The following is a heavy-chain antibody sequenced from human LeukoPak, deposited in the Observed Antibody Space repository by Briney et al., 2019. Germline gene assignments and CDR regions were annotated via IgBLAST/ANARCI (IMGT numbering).Heavy chain of an antibody. J-gene: IGHJ5*02. CDR1: GGSFSGYY. Sequence: PSETLSLTCAVYGGSFSGYYWSWIRQPPGKGLEWIGEINHSGSTNYNPSLKSRVTISVDTSKNQFSLKLSSVTAADTAVYYCARRPHLLRYFAFGPWGQGTLVTVSS. D-gene: IGHD3-9*01. CDR2: INHSGST. CDR3: ARRPHLLRYFAFGP. V-gene: IGHV4-34*01.